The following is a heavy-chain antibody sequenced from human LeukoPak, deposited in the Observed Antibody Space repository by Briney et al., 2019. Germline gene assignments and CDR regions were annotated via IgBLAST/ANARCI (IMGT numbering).Heavy chain of an antibody. CDR1: GFTFSSYG. J-gene: IGHJ4*02. CDR2: ISGRYSNT. D-gene: IGHD4-23*01. CDR3: AKRSDYGDNGNYFDY. Sequence: WGSLRLSCAASGFTFSSYGLSWVRQAPGQGLEWVSAISGRYSNTYYSDSVEGRFTISRDNSKDTLYLQMNSLSAEDTAVYYCAKRSDYGDNGNYFDYWGQGTPVTVSS. V-gene: IGHV3-23*01.